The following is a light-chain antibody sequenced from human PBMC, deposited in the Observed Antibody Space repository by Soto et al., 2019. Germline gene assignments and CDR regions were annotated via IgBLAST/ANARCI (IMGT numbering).Light chain of an antibody. V-gene: IGKV3-15*01. CDR2: GSS. CDR3: QQYNSWPPIT. J-gene: IGKJ5*01. CDR1: ESVRSK. Sequence: IMLTHSPGTLSLSPCEGVTLSCSASESVRSKVAWYQQKPGQAPRLLIYGSSTRATGIPDRFRGSGSGTEYTLTISSLQSEDFAVYYCQQYNSWPPITFGQGTRLEIK.